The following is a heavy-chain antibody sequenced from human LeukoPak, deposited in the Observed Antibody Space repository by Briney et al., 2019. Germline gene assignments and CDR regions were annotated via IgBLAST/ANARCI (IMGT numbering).Heavy chain of an antibody. J-gene: IGHJ3*02. CDR1: GFTFSSYG. V-gene: IGHV3-33*01. CDR2: IWYDGSNK. D-gene: IGHD5-18*01. CDR3: ARDLRDTAMVTADAFDI. Sequence: GGSLRLSCAASGFTFSSYGMHWVRQAPGKGLEWVAVIWYDGSNKYYADSVKGRFTISRDNSKNTLYLQMNSLRAEDTAVYYCARDLRDTAMVTADAFDIWGQGTMVTVSS.